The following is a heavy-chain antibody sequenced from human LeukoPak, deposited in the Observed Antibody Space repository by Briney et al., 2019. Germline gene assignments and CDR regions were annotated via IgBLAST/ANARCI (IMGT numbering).Heavy chain of an antibody. V-gene: IGHV4-59*01. Sequence: SETLSLTCTVSGDSITSNYWNWIRQPPGKELEWIGYISYSVNTNYSPSLKSRVTMAVDTSKNQFSLKLNSVTAADTAVYYCARNVGSVTDYWGQGTLVPVFS. CDR1: GDSITSNY. J-gene: IGHJ4*02. D-gene: IGHD6-25*01. CDR3: ARNVGSVTDY. CDR2: ISYSVNT.